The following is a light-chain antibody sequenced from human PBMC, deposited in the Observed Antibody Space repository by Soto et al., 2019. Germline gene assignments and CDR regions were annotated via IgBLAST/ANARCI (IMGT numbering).Light chain of an antibody. CDR2: GAS. J-gene: IGKJ1*01. Sequence: EIVMTQSPATLSVSPGERATLSCRASQSVNSNLAWYQQRPGQAPRLLIYGASTRATGIPARFSGSGSGTEFTLTISRLEPEDFAVYYCQQYGSSPETFGQGTKVDIK. V-gene: IGKV3-15*01. CDR3: QQYGSSPET. CDR1: QSVNSN.